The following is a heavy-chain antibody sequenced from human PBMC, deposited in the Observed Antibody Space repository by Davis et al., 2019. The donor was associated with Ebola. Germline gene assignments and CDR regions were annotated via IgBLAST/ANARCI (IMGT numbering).Heavy chain of an antibody. V-gene: IGHV1-2*04. CDR2: INPNSGGT. CDR3: ARGPFSAIFGVVTIYFDY. D-gene: IGHD3-3*01. CDR1: GYTFTGYY. J-gene: IGHJ4*02. Sequence: ASVKVSCKASGYTFTGYYMHWVRQAPGQGLEWMGWINPNSGGTNYAQKFQGWVTMTRDTSISSAYMELSSLRSEDTAVYYCARGPFSAIFGVVTIYFDYWGQGTLVTVSS.